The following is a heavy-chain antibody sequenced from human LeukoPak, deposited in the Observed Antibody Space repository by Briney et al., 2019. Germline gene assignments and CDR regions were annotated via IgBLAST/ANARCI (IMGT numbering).Heavy chain of an antibody. Sequence: GGSPRLSCAASGFTFSSYWMHWVRQAPGKGLVWVSRIDSNGRTINYADSVKGRFTISRDNANSMLYLQMNSLRAEDSAVYYCAKDFVGPDDYWGQGTLVTVSS. V-gene: IGHV3-74*01. CDR2: IDSNGRTI. CDR3: AKDFVGPDDY. J-gene: IGHJ4*02. D-gene: IGHD1-26*01. CDR1: GFTFSSYW.